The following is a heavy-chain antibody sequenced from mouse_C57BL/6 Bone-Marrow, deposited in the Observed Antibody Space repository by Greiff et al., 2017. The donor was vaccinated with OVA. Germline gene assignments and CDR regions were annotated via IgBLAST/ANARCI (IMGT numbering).Heavy chain of an antibody. CDR3: TTLYDGSSSAWFAY. J-gene: IGHJ3*01. CDR1: GFNIKDDY. D-gene: IGHD1-1*01. Sequence: VQLQQSGAELVRPGASVKLSCTASGFNIKDDYMHWVKQRPEQGLEWIGWIDPENGDTEYASKFQGKATLTADTSSNKSYLQLSIPTSEDTAVEYGTTLYDGSSSAWFAYWGQGTLVTVSA. CDR2: IDPENGDT. V-gene: IGHV14-4*01.